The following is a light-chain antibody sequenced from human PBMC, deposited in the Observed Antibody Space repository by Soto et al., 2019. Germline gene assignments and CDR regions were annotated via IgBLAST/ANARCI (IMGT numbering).Light chain of an antibody. Sequence: QSALTQPASVSGSPGQSITISCTGTSSDVGGYNYVSWYQQNPGKAPKLMIYDVNNRPSGVSYRFSGSKSGNTPSLTISGLQAEDEADYYCSSYTSSSTRVFGTGTKLTVL. CDR2: DVN. J-gene: IGLJ1*01. CDR1: SSDVGGYNY. CDR3: SSYTSSSTRV. V-gene: IGLV2-14*01.